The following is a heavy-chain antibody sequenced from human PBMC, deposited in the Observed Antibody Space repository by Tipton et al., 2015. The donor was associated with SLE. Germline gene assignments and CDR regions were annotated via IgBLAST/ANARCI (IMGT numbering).Heavy chain of an antibody. D-gene: IGHD3-10*01. V-gene: IGHV4-59*08. J-gene: IGHJ3*02. CDR2: IYYSGST. Sequence: TLSLTCAVYGGSFGSYYWTWIRQPPGKGLEWIGYIYYSGSTNYNPSLKSRVTISVDTSKNQFSLKLTSVTAADTAVYYCARRMVQGGDALDIWGLGTLVTVSS. CDR1: GGSFGSYY. CDR3: ARRMVQGGDALDI.